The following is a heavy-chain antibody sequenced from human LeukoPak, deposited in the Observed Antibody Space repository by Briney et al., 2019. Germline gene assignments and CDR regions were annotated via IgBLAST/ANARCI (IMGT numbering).Heavy chain of an antibody. CDR1: GGSISSGGYY. D-gene: IGHD5-18*01. J-gene: IGHJ4*02. V-gene: IGHV4-31*03. Sequence: SQTLSLTCTVSGGSISSGGYYWTWIRQHPGKGLEWIGYIYYSGSTYYKPSLRSRLTISVDTSKNQFSLKVNSVTAADTAVYYCAMDTAGMDYWGQGTLVTVSS. CDR3: AMDTAGMDY. CDR2: IYYSGST.